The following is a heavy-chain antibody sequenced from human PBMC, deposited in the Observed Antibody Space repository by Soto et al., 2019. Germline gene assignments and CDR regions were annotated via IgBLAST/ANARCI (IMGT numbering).Heavy chain of an antibody. D-gene: IGHD6-19*01. V-gene: IGHV3-23*01. CDR2: ISGSGGST. J-gene: IGHJ6*02. CDR3: AKAKAGYSSGWTDYYYYYGMDV. CDR1: GFTFSSYA. Sequence: GGSLRLSCAASGFTFSSYAMSWVRQAPGKGLEWVSAISGSGGSTYYADSVKGRFTISRDNSKNTLYLQMNSLRAEDTAVYYCAKAKAGYSSGWTDYYYYYGMDVWGQGTTVTVSS.